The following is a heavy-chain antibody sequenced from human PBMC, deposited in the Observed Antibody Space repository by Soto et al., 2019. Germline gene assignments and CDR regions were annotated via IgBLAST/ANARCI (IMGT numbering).Heavy chain of an antibody. D-gene: IGHD6-13*01. J-gene: IGHJ4*02. Sequence: QVQLQESGPGLVKPSGTLSLTCAVSGGSISSSNWWRWVRQPPGKGLEWIGEIYHSGSTNYNPSLKSRVTMSVDKSKNQFSLMLSSVPAADTAVYYCARVPRAAAGTDWGQGTLVTVSS. V-gene: IGHV4-4*02. CDR3: ARVPRAAAGTD. CDR2: IYHSGST. CDR1: GGSISSSNW.